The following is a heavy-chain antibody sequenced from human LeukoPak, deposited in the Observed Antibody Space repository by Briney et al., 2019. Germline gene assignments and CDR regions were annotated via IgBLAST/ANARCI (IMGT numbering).Heavy chain of an antibody. V-gene: IGHV3-30-3*01. D-gene: IGHD6-13*01. CDR3: ARDIFPYSSRVYGMDV. Sequence: GGSLRLSCAASGFTFSTYAIHWVRQAPGKGLEWVAFISYDGSNKYSADSAKGRFTISRDNSKNTLHLQMNSRRAEDTDVYYCARDIFPYSSRVYGMDVWGQGTTVTVSS. CDR1: GFTFSTYA. J-gene: IGHJ6*02. CDR2: ISYDGSNK.